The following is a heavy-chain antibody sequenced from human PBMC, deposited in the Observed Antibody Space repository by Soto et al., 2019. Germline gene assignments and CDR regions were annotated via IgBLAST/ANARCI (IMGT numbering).Heavy chain of an antibody. CDR3: ARVNYNYFFDP. D-gene: IGHD5-12*01. J-gene: IGHJ5*02. Sequence: LSLTCAVNGGSFREYYWSWLRQPPGKGLEWIGEINQSGTTHYNPSLKRRINISIDTSKNQFSLKLSSVTAADTAVYYCARVNYNYFFDPWGQGTLVTVSS. CDR1: GGSFREYY. CDR2: INQSGTT. V-gene: IGHV4-34*01.